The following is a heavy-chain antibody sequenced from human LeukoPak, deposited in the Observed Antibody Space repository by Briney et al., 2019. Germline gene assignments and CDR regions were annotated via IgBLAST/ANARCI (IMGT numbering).Heavy chain of an antibody. Sequence: ASVKVSCKASGGIFNNYAFSWVRQAPGQGLEWMGGIMPVFGTPDYAQKFQGRVTISTDEFTSTVYMELNSLRSEDTAVYYCARGSGSHETHYYYMDVWGKGATVTVSS. CDR1: GGIFNNYA. CDR3: ARGSGSHETHYYYMDV. D-gene: IGHD1-26*01. CDR2: IMPVFGTP. J-gene: IGHJ6*03. V-gene: IGHV1-69*05.